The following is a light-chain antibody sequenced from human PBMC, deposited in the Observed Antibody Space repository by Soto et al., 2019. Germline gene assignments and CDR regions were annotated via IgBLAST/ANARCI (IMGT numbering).Light chain of an antibody. V-gene: IGLV2-8*01. CDR1: SSDVGEYNY. CDR2: EVT. CDR3: SSYKGSSNLL. J-gene: IGLJ2*01. Sequence: QSALTQPPSASGSPGQSVTISCTGTSSDVGEYNYVSWYQQRPGKAPNLMIFEVTKRPSGVPDRFSASKSGNTASLTVSGLQAEDEADYYCSSYKGSSNLLFGGGTKLTVL.